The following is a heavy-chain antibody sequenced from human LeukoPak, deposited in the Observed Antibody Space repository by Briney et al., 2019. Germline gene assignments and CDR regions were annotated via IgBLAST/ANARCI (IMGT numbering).Heavy chain of an antibody. CDR3: ARELSRGYSSSWFRY. V-gene: IGHV1-2*06. J-gene: IGHJ4*02. CDR1: GYTFTGYY. CDR2: INPNSGGT. Sequence: ASVKVSCKASGYTFTGYYMHWVRQAPGQGLGWMGRINPNSGGTNYAQKFQGRVTMTRDTSISTAYMELSRLRSDDTAVYYCARELSRGYSSSWFRYWGQGTLVTVSS. D-gene: IGHD6-13*01.